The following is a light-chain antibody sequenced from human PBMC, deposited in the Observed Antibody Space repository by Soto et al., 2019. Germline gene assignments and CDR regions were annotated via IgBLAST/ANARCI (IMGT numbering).Light chain of an antibody. CDR2: EVR. Sequence: QSVLTQPASVSGSPGQSITISCAGTMRDVGAYNLVSWYQQHPGRAPQLIIYEVRNRPSGVSFRFSGSKSGNTASLTISGLQAEDAADYYCSSSTTKSSLIFGGGTKLTVL. CDR1: MRDVGAYNL. CDR3: SSSTTKSSLI. V-gene: IGLV2-14*01. J-gene: IGLJ2*01.